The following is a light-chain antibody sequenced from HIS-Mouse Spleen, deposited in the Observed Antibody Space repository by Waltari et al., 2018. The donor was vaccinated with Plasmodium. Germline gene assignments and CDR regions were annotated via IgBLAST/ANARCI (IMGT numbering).Light chain of an antibody. CDR1: QSVSSN. Sequence: EIVMTQSRATLSVSPGERATLSCRASQSVSSNFAWYQQKPGQAPRLLIYGASTRATGIPARFSGSGSGTEFTLTISSLQSEDFAVYYCQQYNNWSFTFGPGTKVDIK. J-gene: IGKJ3*01. V-gene: IGKV3-15*01. CDR2: GAS. CDR3: QQYNNWSFT.